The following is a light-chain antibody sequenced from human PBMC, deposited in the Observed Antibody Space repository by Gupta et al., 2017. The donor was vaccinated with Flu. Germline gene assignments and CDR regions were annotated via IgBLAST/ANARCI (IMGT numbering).Light chain of an antibody. CDR2: GAS. Sequence: ASLSLSPGERATPSCRASQSVSGSFLAWYQQKPGQPPRLLIFGASSRATGIPDRFSGSGSGTDFTLTISRLEPEDFAVYYCQHEGSSPRTFGQGTKVEI. V-gene: IGKV3-20*01. CDR1: QSVSGSF. J-gene: IGKJ1*01. CDR3: QHEGSSPRT.